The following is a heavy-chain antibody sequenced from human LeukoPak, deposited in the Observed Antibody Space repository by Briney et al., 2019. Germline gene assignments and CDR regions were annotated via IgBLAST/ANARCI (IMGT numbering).Heavy chain of an antibody. V-gene: IGHV3-23*01. CDR3: ANAANGYYNLDS. J-gene: IGHJ4*02. CDR1: GFTFSGFP. D-gene: IGHD3-9*01. Sequence: GGSLRLSCAASGFTFSGFPMSWVRQAPGKGLEWAAAITGGSSTTYYADSVKGRFTISRDNSNNTLYVQMNNLRAEDTALYYCANAANGYYNLDSWGQGTLVTVSS. CDR2: ITGGSSTT.